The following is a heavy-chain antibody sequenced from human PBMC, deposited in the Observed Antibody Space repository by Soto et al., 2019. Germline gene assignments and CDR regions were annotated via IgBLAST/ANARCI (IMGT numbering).Heavy chain of an antibody. J-gene: IGHJ6*02. CDR1: GGSISSGNYY. V-gene: IGHV4-30-4*01. D-gene: IGHD3-3*01. CDR3: ARDKRITIFGVVIEGDPTDYYGMDV. CDR2: IYYSGST. Sequence: SETLSLTCTVSGGSISSGNYYWSWIRQPPGKGLEWIGYIYYSGSTYYNPSLKSRVTISVDTSKNQFSLKLSSVTAADTAVYYCARDKRITIFGVVIEGDPTDYYGMDVWGQGTTVTVSS.